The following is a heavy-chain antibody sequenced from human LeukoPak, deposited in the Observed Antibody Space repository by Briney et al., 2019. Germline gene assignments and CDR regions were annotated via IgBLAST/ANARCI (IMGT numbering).Heavy chain of an antibody. Sequence: SETLSLTCTVSGGSISSYYWSWIRQPAGKGLEWIGRIYTSGSTNYNPSLKSRVTMSVDTSKNQFSLKLSSVTAADTAVYYCARAKAYHDSSGYYSYYFDYWGQGTLVTVSS. CDR2: IYTSGST. CDR3: ARAKAYHDSSGYYSYYFDY. V-gene: IGHV4-4*07. CDR1: GGSISSYY. J-gene: IGHJ4*02. D-gene: IGHD3-22*01.